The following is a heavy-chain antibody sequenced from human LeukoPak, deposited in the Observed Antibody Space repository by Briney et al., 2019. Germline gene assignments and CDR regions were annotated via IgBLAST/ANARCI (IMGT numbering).Heavy chain of an antibody. CDR1: GFTFSSYS. J-gene: IGHJ4*02. D-gene: IGHD3-10*01. V-gene: IGHV3-21*01. Sequence: GGSLRLSCAASGFTFSSYSMNWVRQAPGKGLERVSSISSSSSYIYYADSVKGRFTISRDNAKNSLYLQMNSLRAEDTAVYYCARVAHGSGSYYNDFDYWGQGTLVTVSS. CDR2: ISSSSSYI. CDR3: ARVAHGSGSYYNDFDY.